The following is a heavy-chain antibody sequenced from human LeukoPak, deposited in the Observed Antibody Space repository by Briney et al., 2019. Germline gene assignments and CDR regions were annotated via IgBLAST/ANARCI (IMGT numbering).Heavy chain of an antibody. CDR3: ARAGYYESYAFDI. J-gene: IGHJ3*02. Sequence: GGSLRLSCAASGFTVSTNNMNWVRQAPWKRLDCVSVIYTGGSTYYADSVKGRFTISRDNSKNTLYLQMNSLRAEDTAVYYCARAGYYESYAFDIWGQGTMVTVSS. CDR2: IYTGGST. CDR1: GFTVSTNN. D-gene: IGHD3-16*01. V-gene: IGHV3-66*01.